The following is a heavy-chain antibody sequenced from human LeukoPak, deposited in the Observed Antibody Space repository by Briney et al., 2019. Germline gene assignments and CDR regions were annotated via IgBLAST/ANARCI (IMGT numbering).Heavy chain of an antibody. CDR3: ARDASLRWPFYYFDY. CDR1: GYSISSGYY. J-gene: IGHJ4*02. CDR2: IYHSGST. V-gene: IGHV4-38-2*02. D-gene: IGHD4-23*01. Sequence: SETLSLTCTVSGYSISSGYYWGWIRQPPGKGLEWIGSIYHSGSTYYNPSLKSRVTISVDTSKNQFSLKLSSVTAADTAVYYCARDASLRWPFYYFDYWGQGTLVTVSS.